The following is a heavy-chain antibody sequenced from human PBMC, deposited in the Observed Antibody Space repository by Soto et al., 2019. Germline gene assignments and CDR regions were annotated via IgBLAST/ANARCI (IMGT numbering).Heavy chain of an antibody. CDR1: GGTFSSYA. CDR2: IIPIFGTA. CDR3: AREGYSSSWYYFDY. Sequence: QVQLVQSGAEVKKPGSSVKVSCKASGGTFSSYAISWVRQAPGKGLEWMGGIIPIFGTANYAQKFQGRVTITADESTSTAYMELSSLRSEDTAVYYCAREGYSSSWYYFDYWGQGTLVTVSS. V-gene: IGHV1-69*01. J-gene: IGHJ4*02. D-gene: IGHD6-13*01.